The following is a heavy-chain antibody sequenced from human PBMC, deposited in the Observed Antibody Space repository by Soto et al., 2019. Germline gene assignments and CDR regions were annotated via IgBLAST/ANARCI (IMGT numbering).Heavy chain of an antibody. D-gene: IGHD2-21*02. V-gene: IGHV1-8*01. CDR1: GYTFTDYD. J-gene: IGHJ4*02. Sequence: QVQVVQSRAEVKKPGASVKVSCKTSGYTFTDYDINWVRQAPGQGLEYMGWVSPENSNAGYAQQFRGRVSMTTNTIISTAYLELTDLRYEDTAVYYCEVTTGYWGQGTMVTVSP. CDR3: EVTTGY. CDR2: VSPENSNA.